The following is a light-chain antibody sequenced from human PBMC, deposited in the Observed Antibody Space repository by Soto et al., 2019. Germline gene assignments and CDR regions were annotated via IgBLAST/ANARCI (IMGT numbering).Light chain of an antibody. J-gene: IGLJ2*01. CDR1: SRDVGSYNL. CDR3: CSYAGSSTSVV. Sequence: QSALTQPASVSGSPGQSITISCTGTSRDVGSYNLVSWYQQHPGKAPKLMIYEGSKRPSGVSNRFSGSKSGNTASLTISGLQAEDEADYYCCSYAGSSTSVVFGGGTKHIVL. V-gene: IGLV2-23*01. CDR2: EGS.